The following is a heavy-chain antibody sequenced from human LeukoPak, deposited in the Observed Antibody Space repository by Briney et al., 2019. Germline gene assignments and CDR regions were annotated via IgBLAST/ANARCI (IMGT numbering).Heavy chain of an antibody. CDR2: ISWNSGSI. CDR3: AKSIAVADPYYYGMDV. D-gene: IGHD6-19*01. V-gene: IGHV3-9*01. Sequence: PGGSLRFSCAASGFTFDDYAMHWVRQAPGKGLEWVSGISWNSGSIGYADSVKGRFTISRDNSKNTLYLQMNSLRAEDTAVYYCAKSIAVADPYYYGMDVWGQGTTVTVSS. CDR1: GFTFDDYA. J-gene: IGHJ6*02.